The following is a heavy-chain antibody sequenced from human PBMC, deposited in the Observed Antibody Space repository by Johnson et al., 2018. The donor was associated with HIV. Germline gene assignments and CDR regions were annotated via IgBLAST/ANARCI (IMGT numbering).Heavy chain of an antibody. V-gene: IGHV3-9*01. CDR1: GFTFDDYA. CDR2: ISWNSGSI. Sequence: VQLVESGGGLVQPGRSLRLSCAASGFTFDDYAMHWVRQAPGKGLEWVSGISWNSGSIGYADSVKGRFTISRDNAKNSLYLQMNSLRAEDTAVYYCARGVRDTWRSGDAFDIWGQGTMVTVSS. D-gene: IGHD3-10*01. CDR3: ARGVRDTWRSGDAFDI. J-gene: IGHJ3*02.